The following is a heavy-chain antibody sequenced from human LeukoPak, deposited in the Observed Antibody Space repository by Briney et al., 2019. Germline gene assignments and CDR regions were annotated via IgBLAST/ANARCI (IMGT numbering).Heavy chain of an antibody. D-gene: IGHD2-15*01. CDR3: ARDVGVTVADSFDP. CDR2: IHIYRGNT. J-gene: IGHJ5*02. Sequence: ASVKVSCKASGYSSTNYGISWVRQAPGQGLEWMGWIHIYRGNTNYAQKFQGRVTMTTDTSTSTVYMEVRGLRSDDTAMYYCARDVGVTVADSFDPWGQGTLVTVSS. CDR1: GYSSTNYG. V-gene: IGHV1-18*01.